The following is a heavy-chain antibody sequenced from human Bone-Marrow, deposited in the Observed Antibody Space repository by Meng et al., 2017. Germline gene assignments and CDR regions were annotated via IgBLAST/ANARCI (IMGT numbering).Heavy chain of an antibody. CDR2: IYDSGNT. J-gene: IGHJ3*02. CDR3: ARRIWFGEIVAFDI. Sequence: ESLKFSCTVSGGFISDSYWNWIRQPPGKGLEWIGCIYDSGNTNYNPSLKSRVAMSLDTSKNQFSLKVNSVTAADTAIYYCARRIWFGEIVAFDIWGQGIMVTVSS. CDR1: GGFISDSY. D-gene: IGHD3-10*01. V-gene: IGHV4-59*01.